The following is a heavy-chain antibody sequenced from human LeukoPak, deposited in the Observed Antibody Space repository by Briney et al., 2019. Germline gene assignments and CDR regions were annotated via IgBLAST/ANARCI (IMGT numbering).Heavy chain of an antibody. J-gene: IGHJ6*03. D-gene: IGHD3-22*01. CDR3: ARDRTDYYYDSSGYPGIYMDV. CDR2: ISYDGSNK. V-gene: IGHV3-30*03. CDR1: GFTFSSYG. Sequence: QPGGSLRLSCAASGFTFSSYGMHWVRQAPGKGLEWVAVISYDGSNKYYADSVKGRFTISRDNTKNTLYLQMNSLRAEDTAVYYCARDRTDYYYDSSGYPGIYMDVWGKGTTVTISS.